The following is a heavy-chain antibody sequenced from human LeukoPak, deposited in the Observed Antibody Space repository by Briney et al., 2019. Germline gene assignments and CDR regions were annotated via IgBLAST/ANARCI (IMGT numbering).Heavy chain of an antibody. J-gene: IGHJ4*02. CDR2: IHPSHTT. CDR3: AKDSGSWCFDY. Sequence: GPSVTVSCQPSGYTFTNHHMHWVRPAPERGLEWLGMIHPSHTTTYAQNFQGRVTMTADTSTSTVYVELSSLGSDDTAIYYCAKDSGSWCFDYWGQGTLVTVSS. V-gene: IGHV1-46*01. D-gene: IGHD6-13*01. CDR1: GYTFTNHH.